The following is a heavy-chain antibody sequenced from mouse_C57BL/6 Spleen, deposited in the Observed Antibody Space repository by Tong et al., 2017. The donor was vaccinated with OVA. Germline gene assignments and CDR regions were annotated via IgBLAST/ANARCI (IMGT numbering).Heavy chain of an antibody. CDR2: ISSGGSYT. V-gene: IGHV5-9-3*01. CDR1: GFTFSSYA. CDR3: ARHGLGLMDY. Sequence: EVQLVESGGGLVKPGGSLKLSCAASGFTFSSYAMSWVRQTPEKRLEWVATISSGGSYTYYPDSVKGRFTISRDNAKNTLYLQMSSLKSEDTAKYYCARHGLGLMDYWGQGTSVTVSS. J-gene: IGHJ4*01. D-gene: IGHD4-1*01.